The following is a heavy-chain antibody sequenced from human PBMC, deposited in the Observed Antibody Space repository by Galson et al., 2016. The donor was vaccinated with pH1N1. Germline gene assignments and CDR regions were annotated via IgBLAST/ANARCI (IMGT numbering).Heavy chain of an antibody. V-gene: IGHV5-51*01. CDR1: GYSLTNYW. CDR3: ASTRPECRYFDWQKPHSFDY. J-gene: IGHJ4*02. D-gene: IGHD3-9*01. Sequence: QSGAEVKKPGESLKISCEGFGYSLTNYWIVWVRQMPGLGLEWMGIIYLGDSHTSYSPSFQGQVTISADKSVSTAYLERSGLKASDTATYYCASTRPECRYFDWQKPHSFDYWGQGTLVTVSS. CDR2: IYLGDSHT.